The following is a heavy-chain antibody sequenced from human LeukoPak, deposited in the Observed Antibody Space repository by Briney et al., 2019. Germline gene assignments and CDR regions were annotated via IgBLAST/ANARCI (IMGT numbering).Heavy chain of an antibody. J-gene: IGHJ4*02. CDR1: GGSISSSSYY. CDR3: ARQTYGDYVFDY. CDR2: IYYSGST. D-gene: IGHD4-17*01. V-gene: IGHV4-39*01. Sequence: TPSETLSLTCTVSGGSISSSSYYWGWIRQPPGKGLEWIGSIYYSGSTYYNPSLKSRVTISVDTSKNQFSLKLSSVTAADTAVYYCARQTYGDYVFDYWGQGTLVTVSS.